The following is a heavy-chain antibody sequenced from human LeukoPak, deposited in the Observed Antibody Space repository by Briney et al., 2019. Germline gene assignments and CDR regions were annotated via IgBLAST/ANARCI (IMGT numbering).Heavy chain of an antibody. V-gene: IGHV3-23*01. CDR3: AKDPTPYCSGGSCPFES. Sequence: GGSLRLSCAASGFTFSSYAMSWVRQAPGKGLEWVSAISGSGGSTYYADSVKGRFTISRDNSKNTLYLQMNSLRAEDTAVYYCAKDPTPYCSGGSCPFESWGQGTLVTVSS. J-gene: IGHJ4*02. D-gene: IGHD2-15*01. CDR2: ISGSGGST. CDR1: GFTFSSYA.